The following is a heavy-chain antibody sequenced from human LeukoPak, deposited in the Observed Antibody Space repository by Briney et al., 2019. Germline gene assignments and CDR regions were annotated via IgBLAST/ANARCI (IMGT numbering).Heavy chain of an antibody. CDR2: INAGNGNT. CDR3: ASIAVAGTYHAFDI. CDR1: GYTFTSYA. J-gene: IGHJ3*02. Sequence: ASVKVSCKASGYTFTSYAMHWVRQAPGQRLEWMGWINAGNGNTKYSQKFQGRVTITTDTSASTAYMELSSLRSEDTAVYYCASIAVAGTYHAFDIWGQGTMVTVSS. V-gene: IGHV1-3*01. D-gene: IGHD6-19*01.